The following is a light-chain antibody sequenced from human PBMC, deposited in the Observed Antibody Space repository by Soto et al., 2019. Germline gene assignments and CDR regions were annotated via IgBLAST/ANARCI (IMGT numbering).Light chain of an antibody. Sequence: EIVLTQSPGTLSLSPGERATLSCRASQSVTNTYLAWYQQKPGQAPRLLIYDASSRATGIPDRFSGSGSGTDFTLTISRLEPEDFSVYYCHQYGTAPLTFGPGTKVDIK. CDR1: QSVTNTY. CDR3: HQYGTAPLT. V-gene: IGKV3-20*01. CDR2: DAS. J-gene: IGKJ3*01.